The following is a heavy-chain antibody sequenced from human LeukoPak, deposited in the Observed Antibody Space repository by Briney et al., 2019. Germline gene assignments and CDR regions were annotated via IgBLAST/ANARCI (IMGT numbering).Heavy chain of an antibody. J-gene: IGHJ4*02. D-gene: IGHD4-23*01. V-gene: IGHV4-31*03. CDR3: ARGVRGNPYYFDY. CDR2: IYYSGST. Sequence: SETLSLTCTVSGGSISSGGYYWSWIRQHPGKGLEWIGYIYYSGSTYYNPSLKSRVTISVDTSKNQFSLKLSSVTAADTAVYYCARGVRGNPYYFDYWGQGTLVTVSS. CDR1: GGSISSGGYY.